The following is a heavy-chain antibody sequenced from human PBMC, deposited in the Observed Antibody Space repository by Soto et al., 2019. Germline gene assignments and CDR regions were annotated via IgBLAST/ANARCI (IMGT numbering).Heavy chain of an antibody. D-gene: IGHD3-3*01. V-gene: IGHV4-34*01. CDR3: ARLRFLEWLSLDY. Sequence: SETLSLTCAVYGGSFSGYYWSWIRQPPGKGLEWIGEINHSGSTNYNPSLKSRVTISVDTSKNQFSLKLSSVTAADTAVYYCARLRFLEWLSLDYWGQGTLVTVSS. CDR2: INHSGST. CDR1: GGSFSGYY. J-gene: IGHJ4*02.